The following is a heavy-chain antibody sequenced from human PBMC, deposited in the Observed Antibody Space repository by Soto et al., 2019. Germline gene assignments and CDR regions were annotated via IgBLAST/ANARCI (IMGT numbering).Heavy chain of an antibody. D-gene: IGHD2-8*02. CDR3: ARDRGRGYCTGGLCYLGLDH. Sequence: PGGSLRLSCAASGFTFSHFAMHWVRQAPGKGLEWTSVISFNATNGFFADSVKGRFSISRDNSANRLYLQMTNLRPEDTAIYYCARDRGRGYCTGGLCYLGLDHWGQGXPVTVSS. V-gene: IGHV3-30-3*01. J-gene: IGHJ4*02. CDR1: GFTFSHFA. CDR2: ISFNATNG.